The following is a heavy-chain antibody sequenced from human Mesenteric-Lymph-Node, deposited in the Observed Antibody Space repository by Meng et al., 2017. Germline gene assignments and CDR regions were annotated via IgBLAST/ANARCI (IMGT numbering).Heavy chain of an antibody. D-gene: IGHD4-17*01. V-gene: IGHV4-30-4*01. CDR1: GGTISSGDYY. CDR2: IYYSGGT. CDR3: ASLYGDSSVWYLDL. J-gene: IGHJ2*01. Sequence: VQPQGSGPGLVKPSQTLSLTCTVSGGTISSGDYYWSWIRQPPGKGLELIGHIYYSGGTSYNPSLKSRVTISVDTSNNQFSLKLSSVTAADTAVYYCASLYGDSSVWYLDLWGRGTLVTVSS.